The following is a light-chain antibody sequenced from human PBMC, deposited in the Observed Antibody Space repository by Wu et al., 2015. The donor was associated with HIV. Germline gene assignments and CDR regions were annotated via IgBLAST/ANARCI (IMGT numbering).Light chain of an antibody. CDR2: GAS. Sequence: PREGGTLSCRASQSVSNKIAWYQQKPGQPPRLLIYGASTRATGVPGRFIGTGSGTDFTLTISSLQSGDFAIYYCQQYNYWPTFGGGTKVEIK. CDR1: QSVSNK. J-gene: IGKJ4*01. V-gene: IGKV3-15*01. CDR3: QQYNYWPT.